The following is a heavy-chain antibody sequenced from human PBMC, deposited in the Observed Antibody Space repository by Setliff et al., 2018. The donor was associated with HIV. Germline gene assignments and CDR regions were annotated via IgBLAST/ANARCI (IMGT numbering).Heavy chain of an antibody. D-gene: IGHD1-26*01. J-gene: IGHJ4*02. CDR2: MHHSGST. CDR1: GYSISSGYF. Sequence: SETLSLTCVVSGYSISSGYFWGWIRQPPGEGLEWIGNMHHSGSTYYNPSLKSRVTMSVDTSKNQFSLKLHSVTAADTAVYYCASGEDSGTYGEPYDSWGQGALVTVSS. V-gene: IGHV4-38-2*01. CDR3: ASGEDSGTYGEPYDS.